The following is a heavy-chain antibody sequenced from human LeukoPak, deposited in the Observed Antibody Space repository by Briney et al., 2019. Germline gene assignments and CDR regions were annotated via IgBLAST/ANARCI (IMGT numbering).Heavy chain of an antibody. Sequence: GGSLRLSCAASGFTVSSNYMTWVRQAPGKGLEWVSVIYSGGSTYYADSVRGRFTISRDNSKNTLYLQMNSLRAEDTAVYYCARDVYYDSSGYNYFDYWGQGTLVTVSS. D-gene: IGHD3-22*01. J-gene: IGHJ4*02. CDR1: GFTVSSNY. CDR2: IYSGGST. CDR3: ARDVYYDSSGYNYFDY. V-gene: IGHV3-66*01.